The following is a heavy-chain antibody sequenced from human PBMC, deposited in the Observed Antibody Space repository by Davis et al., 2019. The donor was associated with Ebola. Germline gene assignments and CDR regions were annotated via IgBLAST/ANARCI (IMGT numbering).Heavy chain of an antibody. CDR3: ARDGYSSGWYAGIDY. CDR1: GYTFTSYG. J-gene: IGHJ4*02. D-gene: IGHD6-19*01. Sequence: SVKVSCKAPGYTFTSYGISWVRQAPGQGLEWMGGIIPILGIANYAQKFQGRVTITADKSTSTAYMELSSLRSEDTAVYYCARDGYSSGWYAGIDYWGQGTLVTVSS. V-gene: IGHV1-69*10. CDR2: IIPILGIA.